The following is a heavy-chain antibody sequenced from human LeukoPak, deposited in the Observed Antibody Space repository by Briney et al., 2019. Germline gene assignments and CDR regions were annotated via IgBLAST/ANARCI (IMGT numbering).Heavy chain of an antibody. CDR1: GGSFSGYY. CDR3: ARGGGGMRIYGKNWFDP. CDR2: INHSGST. D-gene: IGHD3-16*01. V-gene: IGHV4-34*01. J-gene: IGHJ5*02. Sequence: SETLSLTCAVYGGSFSGYYWSWIRQPPGKGLEWIGEINHSGSTNNNPSLKSRVTISVDTSKNQFSLKLSSVTAADTAVYYCARGGGGMRIYGKNWFDPWGQGTLVTVSS.